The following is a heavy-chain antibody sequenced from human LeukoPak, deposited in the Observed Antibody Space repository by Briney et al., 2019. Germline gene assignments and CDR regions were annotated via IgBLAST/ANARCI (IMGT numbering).Heavy chain of an antibody. Sequence: SETLSLTCAVSGGSISSSNWWSWVRQPPGKGLEWIGEIYHSGSTNYNPSLKSRVTISVDKSKNQFSLKLSSVTAADTAVYYCARDQTDTAMADNWFDPWGQGTLVTVSS. CDR1: GGSISSSNW. CDR2: IYHSGST. CDR3: ARDQTDTAMADNWFDP. J-gene: IGHJ5*02. D-gene: IGHD5-18*01. V-gene: IGHV4-4*02.